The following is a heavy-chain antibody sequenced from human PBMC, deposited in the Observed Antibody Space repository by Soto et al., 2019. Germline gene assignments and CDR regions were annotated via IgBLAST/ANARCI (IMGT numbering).Heavy chain of an antibody. Sequence: GGSLRLSCAASEFTFRTYWMHWVRQTPGKGLVWVSRINSDGTSTSYADSVKGRFTISRDNAKNTLYLQMNSLRAEDTAVYYCARGDLNSGSSKVDYWGQGSMVTVSS. CDR2: INSDGTST. J-gene: IGHJ4*02. CDR3: ARGDLNSGSSKVDY. V-gene: IGHV3-74*01. CDR1: EFTFRTYW. D-gene: IGHD6-19*01.